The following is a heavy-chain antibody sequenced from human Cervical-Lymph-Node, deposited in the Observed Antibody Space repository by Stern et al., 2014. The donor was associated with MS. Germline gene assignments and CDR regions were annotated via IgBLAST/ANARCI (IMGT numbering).Heavy chain of an antibody. V-gene: IGHV1-46*03. J-gene: IGHJ4*02. D-gene: IGHD3-22*01. Sequence: VQLEESGAEVRKPGASVKVSCKASGYTFTTYYMHWVRQAPGQGLEWMGVINPSGGNPNYAQKFQGRVTMTRGTSTSTVYMELSSLRSEATAMYYCARATFDDSSAYFQYYFDHWGQGTLVTVSS. CDR3: ARATFDDSSAYFQYYFDH. CDR2: INPSGGNP. CDR1: GYTFTTYY.